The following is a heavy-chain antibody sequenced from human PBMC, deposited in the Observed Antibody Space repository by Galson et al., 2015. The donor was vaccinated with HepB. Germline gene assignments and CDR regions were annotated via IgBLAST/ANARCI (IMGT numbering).Heavy chain of an antibody. CDR2: ISYDGGNK. J-gene: IGHJ6*03. Sequence: SLRLSCAASGFTFSNYDMHWVRQAPGKGLEWVAVISYDGGNKYYGDSVKGRFTISRDRFKNTLYLQVNSLSAEDTAVYFCAKDPSRYLYGSGRYYRVGYYYMDVWGKGTTVTVSS. CDR3: AKDPSRYLYGSGRYYRVGYYYMDV. V-gene: IGHV3-30*18. D-gene: IGHD3-10*01. CDR1: GFTFSNYD.